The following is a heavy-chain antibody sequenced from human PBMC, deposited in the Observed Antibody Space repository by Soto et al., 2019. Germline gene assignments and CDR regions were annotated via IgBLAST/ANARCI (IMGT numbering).Heavy chain of an antibody. CDR1: GFTFSDYA. Sequence: EVQVLESGGGLVQPGGSLRLSCAASGFTFSDYAMSWVRQAPGKGLEWVSAISGSGGSTYYADSVKGRFTISRDNSKNTLYLQRNSLRAEDTAVYYCAKVLAVAGYDYWGQGTLVTVSS. D-gene: IGHD6-19*01. J-gene: IGHJ4*02. CDR3: AKVLAVAGYDY. V-gene: IGHV3-23*01. CDR2: ISGSGGST.